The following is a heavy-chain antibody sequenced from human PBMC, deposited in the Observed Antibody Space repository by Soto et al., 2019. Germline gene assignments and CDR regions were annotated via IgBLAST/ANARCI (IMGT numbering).Heavy chain of an antibody. Sequence: GGSLRLSCAASGFTFSSYGMHWVRQAPGKGLEWVAVISYDGSNKYYADSVKGRFTISRDNSKNTLYLQMNSLRAEDTAVYYCAKVLLWFGELLPFDYWGQGTLVTVSS. CDR1: GFTFSSYG. J-gene: IGHJ4*02. CDR2: ISYDGSNK. V-gene: IGHV3-30*18. D-gene: IGHD3-10*01. CDR3: AKVLLWFGELLPFDY.